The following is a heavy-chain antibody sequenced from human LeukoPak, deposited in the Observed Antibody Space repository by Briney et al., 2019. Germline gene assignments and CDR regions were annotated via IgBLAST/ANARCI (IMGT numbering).Heavy chain of an antibody. CDR2: INPSGTGT. V-gene: IGHV1-46*01. D-gene: IGHD2/OR15-2a*01. J-gene: IGHJ6*03. Sequence: ASVKVSCKASGYTITNNYMHWVRQAPGQGLEWMGVINPSGTGTNYAQKFQGRVTMTRDTSTSTVYMELSSLRSEDTAVYYCARQTYCTSTSCHYYYYYMDVWGKGTTVTISS. CDR1: GYTITNNY. CDR3: ARQTYCTSTSCHYYYYYMDV.